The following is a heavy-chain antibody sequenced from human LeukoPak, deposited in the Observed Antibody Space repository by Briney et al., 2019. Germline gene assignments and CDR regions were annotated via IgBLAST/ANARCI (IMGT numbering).Heavy chain of an antibody. D-gene: IGHD5-18*01. CDR3: ARVRRDTAMVNYMDV. CDR2: INSSGSTI. J-gene: IGHJ6*03. Sequence: GSLILTCAASGFTFSSYGLNWVRQAPGKGLEWVSYINSSGSTIYYEDSVKGRFTISRDNAKNSLYLQMNSLRADDTALYYCARVRRDTAMVNYMDVWGKGTTVTISS. CDR1: GFTFSSYG. V-gene: IGHV3-48*04.